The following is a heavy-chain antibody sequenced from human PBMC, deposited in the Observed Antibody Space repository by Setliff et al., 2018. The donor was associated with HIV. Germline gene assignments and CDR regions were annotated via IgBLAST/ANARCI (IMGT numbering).Heavy chain of an antibody. CDR2: IYPTGST. J-gene: IGHJ3*01. V-gene: IGHV4-4*07. CDR3: ARFSSTGWRRAFDV. Sequence: SETLSLTCSVSGGSLSPYYWTWIRQPAGKGLEWLGRIYPTGSTIHNPSLRSRVTISVDTSKKQFSLRLTSLTAADTAVYFCARFSSTGWRRAFDVWGQGTKVTVSS. D-gene: IGHD6-19*01. CDR1: GGSLSPYY.